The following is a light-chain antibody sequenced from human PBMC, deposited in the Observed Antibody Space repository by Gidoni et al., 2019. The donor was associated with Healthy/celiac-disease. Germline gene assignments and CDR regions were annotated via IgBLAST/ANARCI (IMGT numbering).Light chain of an antibody. CDR2: DAS. J-gene: IGKJ2*01. CDR1: QSVSSY. V-gene: IGKV3-11*01. CDR3: QQRSNWPMYT. Sequence: ELALPPLPATLSLSPGERATLSRRASQSVSSYLAWYQQKPGQAPRLLIYDASNRATGIPARFSGSGSGTDFTLTISSLEPEDFAVYYCQQRSNWPMYTFGQGTKLEIK.